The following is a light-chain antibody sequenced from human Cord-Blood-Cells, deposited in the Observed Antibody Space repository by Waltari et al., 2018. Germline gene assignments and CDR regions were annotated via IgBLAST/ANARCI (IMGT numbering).Light chain of an antibody. CDR1: QSVNSSY. V-gene: IGKV3-20*01. J-gene: IGKJ1*01. CDR3: QQYGSSLRT. CDR2: GAS. Sequence: DIVSTQSPGTLSLSPGERATLSCRTSQSVNSSYLAWYQQKPGQALRLLIYGASSRATGIPDRFSGSGSGTDFTLTISRLEPEDFAVDYCQQYGSSLRTFGQGTKVEIK.